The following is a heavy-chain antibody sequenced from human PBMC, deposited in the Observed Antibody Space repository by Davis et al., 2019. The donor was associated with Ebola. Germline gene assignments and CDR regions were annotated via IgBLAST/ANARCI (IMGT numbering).Heavy chain of an antibody. CDR1: GGTFSSYT. D-gene: IGHD4-11*01. CDR2: IIPILGIA. CDR3: AREHYSNYVNY. Sequence: SVQVSCKASGGTFSSYTISWVRQAPGQGLEWMGRIIPILGIANYAQKFQGRVTITADKSTSTAYMELSSLRSEDTAVYYCAREHYSNYVNYWGQGTLVTVSS. V-gene: IGHV1-69*04. J-gene: IGHJ4*02.